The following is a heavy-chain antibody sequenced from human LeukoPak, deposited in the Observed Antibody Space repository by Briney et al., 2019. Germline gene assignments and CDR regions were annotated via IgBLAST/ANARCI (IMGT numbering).Heavy chain of an antibody. CDR2: ISYSGST. CDR1: GGSINSYF. D-gene: IGHD5-24*01. CDR3: ARDRYGAGFNED. Sequence: SETLSLTCTVSGGSINSYFWSWLRQPPGKGLEWIGYISYSGSTNSKPSLKSRVTISLGTSKKQFSLKLSSVTAADTAIYYCARDRYGAGFNEDWGQGTLVTVSS. V-gene: IGHV4-59*01. J-gene: IGHJ4*02.